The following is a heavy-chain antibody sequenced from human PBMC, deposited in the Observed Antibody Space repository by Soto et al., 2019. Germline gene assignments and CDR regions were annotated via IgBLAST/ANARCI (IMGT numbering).Heavy chain of an antibody. Sequence: PGGSLRLSCAASGFTFSSYAMHWVRQAPGKGLEWVAVISYDGSNKYYADSVKGRFTISRDSSKNTLYLQMNSLRAEDTAVYYCARETGLNYYDSSGYYSTPYYYYGMDVWGQGTTVTVSS. CDR3: ARETGLNYYDSSGYYSTPYYYYGMDV. CDR1: GFTFSSYA. V-gene: IGHV3-30-3*01. J-gene: IGHJ6*02. CDR2: ISYDGSNK. D-gene: IGHD3-22*01.